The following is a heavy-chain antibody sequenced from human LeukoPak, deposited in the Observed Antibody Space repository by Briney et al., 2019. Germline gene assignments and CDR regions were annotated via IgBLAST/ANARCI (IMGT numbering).Heavy chain of an antibody. Sequence: GGSLRLSCAASGFTFNNDVMTWVRQAPGKGLEWVSSISASAAMTYYADSVRGRFTVSRDNSNNTLYLQMSSLTAADTAVYYCAKDRSIGTYYTFDHWGQGTLVTVSS. D-gene: IGHD1-26*01. V-gene: IGHV3-23*01. CDR3: AKDRSIGTYYTFDH. CDR1: GFTFNNDV. CDR2: ISASAAMT. J-gene: IGHJ4*02.